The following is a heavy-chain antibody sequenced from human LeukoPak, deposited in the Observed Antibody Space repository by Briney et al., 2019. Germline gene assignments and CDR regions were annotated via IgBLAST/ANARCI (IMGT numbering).Heavy chain of an antibody. J-gene: IGHJ4*02. D-gene: IGHD5-18*01. CDR3: AKGYSYGPDY. V-gene: IGHV3-30*02. Sequence: GGSLRLSCAASGFTFSNYGMHWVRQAPGKGLEWVAFIQYDRSEKDYIDSVKGRLTISRDNFKNTSYLQMSDLRPEDTAVYYCAKGYSYGPDYWGQGTLVTVSS. CDR1: GFTFSNYG. CDR2: IQYDRSEK.